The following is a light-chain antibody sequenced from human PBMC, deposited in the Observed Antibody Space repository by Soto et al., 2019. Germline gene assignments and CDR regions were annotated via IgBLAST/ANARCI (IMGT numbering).Light chain of an antibody. CDR3: QQTSSSPWT. CDR2: AAS. Sequence: DILMTQSPSSLSASIGDRVTISCRTSQTVSTYLNWYQHKPGRGPTLLIYAASSLQSGVPSRFSGSGSGTDFTLTIGSLQPEDFATYYCQQTSSSPWTFDQGTKVEIK. CDR1: QTVSTY. V-gene: IGKV1-39*01. J-gene: IGKJ1*01.